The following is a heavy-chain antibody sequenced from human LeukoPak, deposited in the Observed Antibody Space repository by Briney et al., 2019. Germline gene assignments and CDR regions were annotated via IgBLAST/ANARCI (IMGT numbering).Heavy chain of an antibody. Sequence: ASVKVSCKASGYSFSSYYMHWVRQAPGQGLEWMGWISAYNGNTNYAQKLQGRVTMTTDTSTSTAYMELRSLRSDDTAVYYCARDPRVSTYYYDSSGYPDDAFDIWGQGTMVTVSS. CDR3: ARDPRVSTYYYDSSGYPDDAFDI. CDR1: GYSFSSYY. J-gene: IGHJ3*02. D-gene: IGHD3-22*01. V-gene: IGHV1-18*04. CDR2: ISAYNGNT.